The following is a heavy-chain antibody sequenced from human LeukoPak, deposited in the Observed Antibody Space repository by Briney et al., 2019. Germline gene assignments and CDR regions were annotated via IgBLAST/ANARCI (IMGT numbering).Heavy chain of an antibody. CDR1: GYTFTSYY. CDR3: ARDRPIAAAGTSPFY. J-gene: IGHJ4*02. D-gene: IGHD6-13*01. V-gene: IGHV1-46*01. CDR2: INPSGGST. Sequence: ASVKVSCKASGYTFTSYYMHWVRQAPGQGLEWMGIINPSGGSTSYAQKFQGRVTMTRDTSTSTVYMELSCLRSEDTAVYYCARDRPIAAAGTSPFYWGQGTLVTVSS.